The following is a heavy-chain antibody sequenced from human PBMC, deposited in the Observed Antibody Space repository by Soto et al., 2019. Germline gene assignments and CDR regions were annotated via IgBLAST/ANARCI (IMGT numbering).Heavy chain of an antibody. J-gene: IGHJ6*03. Sequence: SETLSLTSTVSGGSISSYYWSWIRQPPGKGLEWIGYIYFSGTTNYNPSLRSRVTISVDTSKNQFALNLSSVTAADTAVYYCARGSFVTHYYYYHMDVWGKGTPVTVSS. CDR2: IYFSGTT. D-gene: IGHD2-21*02. CDR1: GGSISSYY. CDR3: ARGSFVTHYYYYHMDV. V-gene: IGHV4-59*12.